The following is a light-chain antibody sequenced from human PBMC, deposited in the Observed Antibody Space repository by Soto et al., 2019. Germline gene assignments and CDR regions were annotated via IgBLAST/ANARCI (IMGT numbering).Light chain of an antibody. CDR3: QHYYSTPIT. V-gene: IGKV1D-43*01. CDR2: YAS. J-gene: IGKJ5*01. CDR1: QGISSY. Sequence: AIQMTQSPFSLSASVGDRVTITCWASQGISSYLAWYQQKPAKAPKLFIYYASSLESGVPSRFRGSGSGTDDTVTMSSKQPEDVATDYCQHYYSTPITFGQGTRLEIK.